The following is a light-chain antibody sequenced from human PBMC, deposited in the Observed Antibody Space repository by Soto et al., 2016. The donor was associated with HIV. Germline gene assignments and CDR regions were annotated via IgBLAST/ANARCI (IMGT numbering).Light chain of an antibody. Sequence: DIQMTQSPSSLSLSIGDRVSITCRASQSISTYLHWYQQKPGRAPKLLIYDASSLQSGVPSRFSGRGSGTDFTLTISDLQHEDLAIYYCQQSSRTPRTFGQGTKVEI. J-gene: IGKJ1*01. CDR2: DAS. V-gene: IGKV1-39*01. CDR1: QSISTY. CDR3: QQSSRTPRT.